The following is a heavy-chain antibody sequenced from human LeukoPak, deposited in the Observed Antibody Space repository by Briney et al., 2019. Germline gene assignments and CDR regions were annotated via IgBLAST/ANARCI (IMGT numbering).Heavy chain of an antibody. D-gene: IGHD2-21*01. CDR2: INHRGSS. J-gene: IGHJ4*02. Sequence: SETLSLTCAVYGESLSGYYWSWIRQSPGGGLEWIGEINHRGSSNYNPSLKSRVTISADRSKNQFSLKMTAVTAAVRAVYFCAISSVGWYSFWGWGQGTLVTVSS. CDR1: GESLSGYY. CDR3: AISSVGWYSFWG. V-gene: IGHV4-34*01.